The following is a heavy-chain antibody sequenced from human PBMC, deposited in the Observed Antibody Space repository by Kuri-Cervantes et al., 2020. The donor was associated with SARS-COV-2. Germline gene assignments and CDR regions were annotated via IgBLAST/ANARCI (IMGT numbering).Heavy chain of an antibody. D-gene: IGHD3-10*01. Sequence: GESLKISCAASGFTFSDYYMTWIRQAPGKGLEWVANIYPSGGTIYYADSVKGRFTISRDNAKNSPYLQMNSLRAEDTAVYYCARDKEGGGFDYWGQGTLVTVSS. J-gene: IGHJ4*02. CDR1: GFTFSDYY. CDR3: ARDKEGGGFDY. V-gene: IGHV3-11*04. CDR2: IYPSGGTI.